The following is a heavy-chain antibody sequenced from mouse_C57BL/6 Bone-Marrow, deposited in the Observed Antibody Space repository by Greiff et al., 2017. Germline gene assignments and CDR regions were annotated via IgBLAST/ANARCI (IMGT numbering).Heavy chain of an antibody. Sequence: ELQLQESGPELVKPGASVKISCKASGYSFTGYYMNWVKQSPEKSLEWIGEINPSTGGTTYNQKFKAKATLTVDKSSSTAYMQLKSLTSEDSAVYYCARPYYGNPYYYAMDYWGQGTSVTVSS. CDR2: INPSTGGT. D-gene: IGHD2-1*01. CDR1: GYSFTGYY. V-gene: IGHV1-42*01. J-gene: IGHJ4*01. CDR3: ARPYYGNPYYYAMDY.